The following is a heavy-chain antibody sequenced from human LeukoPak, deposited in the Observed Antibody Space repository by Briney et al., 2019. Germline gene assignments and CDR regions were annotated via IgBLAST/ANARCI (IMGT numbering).Heavy chain of an antibody. Sequence: ASVKVSCKASGYTFTGYYMHWVRQAPGQGLEWMGWINPNSGGTNYAQKFQGRVTMTRDTSISTAYMELSRLRSDDTAVYYCARGGDYYDSSGYYNSSYWGQGTLVTVSS. V-gene: IGHV1-2*02. CDR2: INPNSGGT. J-gene: IGHJ4*02. D-gene: IGHD3-22*01. CDR3: ARGGDYYDSSGYYNSSY. CDR1: GYTFTGYY.